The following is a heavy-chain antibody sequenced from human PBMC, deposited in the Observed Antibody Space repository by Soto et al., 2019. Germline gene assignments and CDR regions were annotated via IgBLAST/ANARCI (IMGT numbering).Heavy chain of an antibody. CDR2: IYTSGST. CDR3: ARTEIAAAGGRWFDP. Sequence: SETLSLTCTVSGDSISSYYWNWIRQPAGKGLEWIGRIYTSGSTIYNPSLRSRVTMSVDTSKSQFSLKLNSVTAADTAVYYCARTEIAAAGGRWFDPWGQGTLVTVSS. J-gene: IGHJ5*02. V-gene: IGHV4-4*07. CDR1: GDSISSYY. D-gene: IGHD6-13*01.